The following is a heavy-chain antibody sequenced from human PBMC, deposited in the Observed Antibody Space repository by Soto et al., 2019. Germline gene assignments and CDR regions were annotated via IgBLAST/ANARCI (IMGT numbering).Heavy chain of an antibody. D-gene: IGHD3-10*01. J-gene: IGHJ6*03. Sequence: GGSLRLSCTVSGFTFGDYAMSWFRKAPGKGLEWVGFIRSKAYGGTTEYAASVKGRFTISRDDSKSIAYLQMNSLKTEDTAVYYCTRMITMLRGDYYMDVWGKGTTVTVSS. CDR2: IRSKAYGGTT. CDR1: GFTFGDYA. CDR3: TRMITMLRGDYYMDV. V-gene: IGHV3-49*03.